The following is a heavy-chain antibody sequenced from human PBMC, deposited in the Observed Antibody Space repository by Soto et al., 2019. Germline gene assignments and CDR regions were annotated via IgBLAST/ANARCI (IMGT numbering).Heavy chain of an antibody. CDR2: VYYSGST. J-gene: IGHJ3*02. D-gene: IGHD2-21*02. V-gene: IGHV4-59*08. CDR1: GGSITSFY. Sequence: SETLSLTCTVSGGSITSFYWSWIRQPPGKGLEWIGYVYYSGSTKYNPSLKSRVTISVGTSKNYFSLKLSSVTAADTAVYYCARLVKVTDAFDICRQLQMVTVSS. CDR3: ARLVKVTDAFDI.